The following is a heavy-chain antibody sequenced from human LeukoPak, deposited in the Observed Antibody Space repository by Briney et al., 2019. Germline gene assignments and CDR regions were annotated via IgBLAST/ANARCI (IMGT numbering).Heavy chain of an antibody. D-gene: IGHD6-19*01. Sequence: GALRLSCAASGFTFSSYEMNWVRQAPGKGLEWVSYISSSGSTIYYADSVKGRFTISRDNAKNSLYLQMNSLRAEDTAVYYCARIQEWLGGFDYWGQGTLVTVSS. J-gene: IGHJ4*02. CDR3: ARIQEWLGGFDY. V-gene: IGHV3-48*03. CDR2: ISSSGSTI. CDR1: GFTFSSYE.